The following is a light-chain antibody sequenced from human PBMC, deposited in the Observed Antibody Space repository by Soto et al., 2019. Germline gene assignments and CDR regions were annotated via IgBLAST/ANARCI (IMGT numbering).Light chain of an antibody. CDR1: QSLLLRNGYNY. V-gene: IGKV2-28*01. J-gene: IGKJ2*01. CDR3: MQALQTPYT. Sequence: FVMIQSPLSLPVTPGEPASISCRSSQSLLLRNGYNYLDWYLQKPGQSPQLLIYLGSNRASGVPDRFSGSGSGTDFTLRISRVEAEDVGVYYCMQALQTPYTFGRGTKLDI. CDR2: LGS.